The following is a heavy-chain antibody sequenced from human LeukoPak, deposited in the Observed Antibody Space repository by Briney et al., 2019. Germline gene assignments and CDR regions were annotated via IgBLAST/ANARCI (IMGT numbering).Heavy chain of an antibody. Sequence: ASVKVSCKASRYTFTGYCIHWVRQAPGQGLEWMGWINPNSGGTIYAQKFQGRVTMTRDTSISTAYMELSRLRSDDTAVYYCARDEMAVAGTSFDYWGQGTLVTVSS. CDR2: INPNSGGT. J-gene: IGHJ4*02. CDR3: ARDEMAVAGTSFDY. V-gene: IGHV1-2*02. D-gene: IGHD6-19*01. CDR1: RYTFTGYC.